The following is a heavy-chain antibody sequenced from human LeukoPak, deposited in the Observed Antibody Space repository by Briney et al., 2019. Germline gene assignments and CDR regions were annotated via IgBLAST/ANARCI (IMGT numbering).Heavy chain of an antibody. D-gene: IGHD3-22*01. CDR1: GYTFTGYY. J-gene: IGHJ4*02. CDR3: ARDESVRADGYQSY. Sequence: ASVTVSCKASGYTFTGYYMHWVRQAPGQGLEWMGWINPNSGGTNYAQKFQGRVTMTRDTSISTAYMELSRLRSDDTAVYYCARDESVRADGYQSYWGQGTLVTVSS. V-gene: IGHV1-2*02. CDR2: INPNSGGT.